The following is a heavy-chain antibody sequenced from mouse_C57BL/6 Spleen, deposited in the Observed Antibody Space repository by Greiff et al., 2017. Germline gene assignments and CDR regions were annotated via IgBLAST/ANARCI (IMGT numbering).Heavy chain of an antibody. CDR1: GYTFTSYC. J-gene: IGHJ4*01. D-gene: IGHD1-3*01. CDR3: AKSLSTCAMDY. V-gene: IGHV1-55*01. CDR2: LYPGSGST. Sequence: VQLQQPGAELVKPGASVKMSCKASGYTFTSYCITWVKQRPGQGLEWIGDLYPGSGSTNYNEKFKSKATLTVDTSSSTAYMQLSSLTSEDSSVYYCAKSLSTCAMDYWGQGTSVTVSS.